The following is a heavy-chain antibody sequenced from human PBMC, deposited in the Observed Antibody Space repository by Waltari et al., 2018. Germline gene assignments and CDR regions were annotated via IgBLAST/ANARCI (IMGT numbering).Heavy chain of an antibody. V-gene: IGHV4-31*03. CDR3: ARDLVGATIGY. D-gene: IGHD1-26*01. CDR2: IYYSGIN. J-gene: IGHJ4*02. Sequence: QVQLQESGPGLVKPSETLSLTCSVSGGSISRSGLFWSWIRQHPGKGLEWIGDIYYSGINYYNPSLKSRVTIAKDTSKNQISLRLASVTAADTAVYYCARDLVGATIGYWGQGTLVNVSS. CDR1: GGSISRSGLF.